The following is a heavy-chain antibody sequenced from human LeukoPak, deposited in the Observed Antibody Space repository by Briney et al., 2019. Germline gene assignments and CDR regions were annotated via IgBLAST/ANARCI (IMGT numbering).Heavy chain of an antibody. CDR2: INPSGVST. D-gene: IGHD3-16*01. Sequence: ASVKVSCKASGYTFSSYHMHWVRQAPGQGLEWMGIINPSGVSTRCARKFQGRVTMTRDTSTITAYMELSSLRSEDTAVYYCARDFGGQWSIDYWGQGTLVTVSS. CDR3: ARDFGGQWSIDY. V-gene: IGHV1-46*01. J-gene: IGHJ4*02. CDR1: GYTFSSYH.